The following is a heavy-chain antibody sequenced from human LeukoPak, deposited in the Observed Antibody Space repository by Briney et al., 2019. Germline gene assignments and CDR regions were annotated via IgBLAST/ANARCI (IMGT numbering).Heavy chain of an antibody. CDR2: VYYSGSA. CDR3: ARDGSNWSNDYYHGVDV. Sequence: PSETLSLTCAVYGGSFSGYYWSWIRQPPGKGLEWIGYVYYSGSATYNPSLKSRVTISVDTSKNQFSLRLSSVTAADTAVYYCARDGSNWSNDYYHGVDVWGQGTTVTVSS. D-gene: IGHD4-11*01. V-gene: IGHV4-59*01. J-gene: IGHJ6*02. CDR1: GGSFSGYY.